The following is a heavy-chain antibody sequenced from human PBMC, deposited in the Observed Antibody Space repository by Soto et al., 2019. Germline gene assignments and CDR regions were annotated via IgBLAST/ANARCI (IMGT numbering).Heavy chain of an antibody. CDR1: GGSISSGGYY. Sequence: SETLSLTCTVSGGSISSGGYYWSWIRQHPGKGLEWIGYIYYSGSTYYNPSLKSRVTISVDTSKNQFSLKLSSVTAADTAVYYCARAERYCTNGVCFGHYYYYYYMDVWGKGTTVTVSS. V-gene: IGHV4-31*03. D-gene: IGHD2-8*01. J-gene: IGHJ6*03. CDR2: IYYSGST. CDR3: ARAERYCTNGVCFGHYYYYYYMDV.